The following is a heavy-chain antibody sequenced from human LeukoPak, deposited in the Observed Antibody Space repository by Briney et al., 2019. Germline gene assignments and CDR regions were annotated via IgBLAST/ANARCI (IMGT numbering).Heavy chain of an antibody. J-gene: IGHJ1*01. V-gene: IGHV4-39*01. CDR3: ARRRYYDSTGYLD. Sequence: PSETLSLTCSVSGGSVSSSSYYWGWIRQPPGKGLEWIGEIYYSGRAYYNSSLKSRLTISVDTSWNQFSLTLVSVTAADTGVYYRARRRYYDSTGYLDWGQGTLVFVST. CDR1: GGSVSSSSYY. CDR2: IYYSGRA. D-gene: IGHD3-22*01.